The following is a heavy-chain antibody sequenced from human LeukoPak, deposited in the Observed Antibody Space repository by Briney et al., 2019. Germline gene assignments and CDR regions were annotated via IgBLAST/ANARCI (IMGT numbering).Heavy chain of an antibody. V-gene: IGHV3-30*18. D-gene: IGHD2-15*01. CDR3: AKGVVAATNAAYYGMDV. CDR2: ISYDESDK. Sequence: PPGRSLRLSCAASGFTFSNYGMHWVRQAPGKGLEWVAVISYDESDKYYADSVKGRFTISRDNSKNTLYLQMNSLRPEDTAVYYCAKGVVAATNAAYYGMDVWGQGTTVTVSS. CDR1: GFTFSNYG. J-gene: IGHJ6*02.